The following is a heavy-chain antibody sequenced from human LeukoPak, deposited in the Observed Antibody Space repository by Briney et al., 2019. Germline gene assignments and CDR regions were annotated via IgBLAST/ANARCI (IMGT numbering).Heavy chain of an antibody. Sequence: GRSLRLSCAASGFTFSSYAMHWVRQAPGKGLEWVAVISYDGSNKYYADSVKGRFTISRDNSKNTLYLQMNSLRAEDTAMYYCARVAVAGPDYYYYGMDVWGQGTTVTVSS. CDR1: GFTFSSYA. CDR3: ARVAVAGPDYYYYGMDV. CDR2: ISYDGSNK. V-gene: IGHV3-30-3*01. J-gene: IGHJ6*02. D-gene: IGHD6-19*01.